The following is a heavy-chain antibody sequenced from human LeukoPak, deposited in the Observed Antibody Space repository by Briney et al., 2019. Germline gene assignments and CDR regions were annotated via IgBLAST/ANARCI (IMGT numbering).Heavy chain of an antibody. J-gene: IGHJ4*02. CDR3: VSFYEAY. Sequence: GGSLRLSCAASGNYWMHWVRQAPGKGLVWVSHINSDGSWTSYADSVKGRFTISKDNAKNTVYLQMNNLRAEDTAVYHCVSFYEAYWGRGTLVTVS. CDR2: INSDGSWT. V-gene: IGHV3-74*01. CDR1: GNYW. D-gene: IGHD2/OR15-2a*01.